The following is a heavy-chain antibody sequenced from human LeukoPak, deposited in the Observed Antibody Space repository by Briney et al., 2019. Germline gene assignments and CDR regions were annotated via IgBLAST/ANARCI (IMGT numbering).Heavy chain of an antibody. CDR2: ISYNGNP. D-gene: IGHD3-3*01. J-gene: IGHJ6*02. CDR3: AKDHWLLSSKTWYYYGLDV. V-gene: IGHV4-59*01. Sequence: SETLSLTCTVSGASISSSYWSWIRQPPGKGLEWIGYISYNGNPDYSPSLRSRVTISADTSKNQFSLILSSVIAADTAVYYCAKDHWLLSSKTWYYYGLDVWGQGTTVTVSS. CDR1: GASISSSY.